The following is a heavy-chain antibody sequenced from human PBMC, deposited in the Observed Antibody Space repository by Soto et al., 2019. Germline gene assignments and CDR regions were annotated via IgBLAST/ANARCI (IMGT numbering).Heavy chain of an antibody. J-gene: IGHJ6*02. D-gene: IGHD2-2*01. CDR3: AREKCSTSCPMDV. CDR2: IYHSGST. V-gene: IGHV4-31*03. CDR1: GGSISSGSYY. Sequence: PSETLSLTCTVSGGSISSGSYYWAWIRQHPGKGLEWIGYIYHSGSTYYNPSLKSRVDISVDRSKNQFSLKLSSVSAADTAVYYCAREKCSTSCPMDVWGQGTTVT.